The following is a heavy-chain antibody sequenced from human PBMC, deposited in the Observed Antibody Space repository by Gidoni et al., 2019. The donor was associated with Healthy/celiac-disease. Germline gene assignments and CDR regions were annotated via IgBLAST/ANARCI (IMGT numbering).Heavy chain of an antibody. CDR1: GGSISSSNW. Sequence: QVQLQESGPGLVKPAGTLSLTCAVSGGSISSSNWWSWVRQPPGKGLVWIGEIYHSGSTNYHPSLKSRVTISVDKSKNQFSLKLSSVTAADTAVYYCARVEAAGGATYFDYWGQGTLVTVSS. CDR3: ARVEAAGGATYFDY. J-gene: IGHJ4*02. CDR2: IYHSGST. V-gene: IGHV4-4*02. D-gene: IGHD1-26*01.